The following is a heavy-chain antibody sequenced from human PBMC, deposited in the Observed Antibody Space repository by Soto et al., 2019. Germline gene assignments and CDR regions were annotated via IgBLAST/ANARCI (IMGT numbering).Heavy chain of an antibody. Sequence: QVPLVQSGAEVKKPGASVKVSCKASGYTFTSYAMHWVRQAPGQRLEWMGWINAGNGNTKYSQKFQGRVTITRDTSASTAYMELSSLRSEDTAVYYCAVAGTGDDAFDIWGQGTMVTVSS. J-gene: IGHJ3*02. CDR1: GYTFTSYA. D-gene: IGHD6-19*01. CDR2: INAGNGNT. V-gene: IGHV1-3*01. CDR3: AVAGTGDDAFDI.